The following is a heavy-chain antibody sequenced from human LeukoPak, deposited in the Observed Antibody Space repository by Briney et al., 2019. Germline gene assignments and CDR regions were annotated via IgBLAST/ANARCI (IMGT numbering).Heavy chain of an antibody. CDR2: INPSGGST. J-gene: IGHJ4*02. D-gene: IGHD6-6*01. CDR1: GYTLTELS. V-gene: IGHV1-46*01. Sequence: ASVKVSCKVSGYTLTELSMNWVRQAPGQGLEWMGIINPSGGSTSYAQKFQGRVTMTRDTSTSTVDMELSSLRSEDTAVYYCAREYSSSCDYWGQGTLVTVSS. CDR3: AREYSSSCDY.